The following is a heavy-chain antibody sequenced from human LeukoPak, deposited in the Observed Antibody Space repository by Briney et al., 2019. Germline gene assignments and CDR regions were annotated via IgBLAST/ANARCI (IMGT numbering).Heavy chain of an antibody. CDR3: ARGGVLRFLEHLDY. CDR1: GDTFSSYY. V-gene: IGHV1-46*01. Sequence: ASVKVSCKASGDTFSSYYMHWVRQAPGQGLEWMGIINPSGGSTTYAQKFQGRVTMTRDTSTSTIYMELSSLRCEDTAVYYCARGGVLRFLEHLDYWGQGTLVTVSS. D-gene: IGHD3-3*01. J-gene: IGHJ4*02. CDR2: INPSGGST.